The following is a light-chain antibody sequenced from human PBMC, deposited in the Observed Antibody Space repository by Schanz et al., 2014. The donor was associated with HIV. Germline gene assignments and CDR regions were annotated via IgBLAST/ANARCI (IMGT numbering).Light chain of an antibody. J-gene: IGKJ4*01. CDR1: QSVNSN. CDR3: QQYGSSPLLT. CDR2: GAS. Sequence: EIVLTQSPGPLSLSPGERATLSCRASQSVNSNLAWYQQKSGQAPRLLTYGASSRATGIPDRFSGSGSGTDFTLTINRLEPEDFAVYYCQQYGSSPLLTFGGGTKVEIK. V-gene: IGKV3-20*01.